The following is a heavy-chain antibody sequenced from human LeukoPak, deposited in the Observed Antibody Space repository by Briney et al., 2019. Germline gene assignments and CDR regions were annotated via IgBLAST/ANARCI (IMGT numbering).Heavy chain of an antibody. CDR2: ISSSSSYI. V-gene: IGHV3-21*01. D-gene: IGHD3-22*01. Sequence: GGSLRLSCAASGFTFSSYGMHWVRQAPGKGLEWVSSISSSSSYIYYADSVKGRFTISRDNAKNSLYLQMNSLRAEDTAVYYCARGPPTYYYDSSGYYPTHPPNFDYWGQGTLVTVSS. CDR1: GFTFSSYG. J-gene: IGHJ4*02. CDR3: ARGPPTYYYDSSGYYPTHPPNFDY.